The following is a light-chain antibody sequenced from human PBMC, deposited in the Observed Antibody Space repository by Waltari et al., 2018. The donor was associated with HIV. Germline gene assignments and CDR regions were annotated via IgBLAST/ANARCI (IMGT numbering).Light chain of an antibody. CDR2: SAS. J-gene: IGKJ5*01. V-gene: IGKV3D-15*03. Sequence: EIVMTQSPATLSVSPGEGATLSCRASQSVSNNLAWYQQRPGQAPRLLICSASIRATGIPARFSGSGSGTDFTLSITVLQSEDFAVYYCQQFNNWPLTFGQGTRLDIK. CDR3: QQFNNWPLT. CDR1: QSVSNN.